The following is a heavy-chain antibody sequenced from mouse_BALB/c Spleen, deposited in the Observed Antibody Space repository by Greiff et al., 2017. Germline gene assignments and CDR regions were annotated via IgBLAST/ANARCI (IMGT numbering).Heavy chain of an antibody. Sequence: EVHLVESGGGLVQPGGSLKLSCAASGFTFSSYGMSWVRQTPDKRLELVATINSNGGSTYYPDSVKGRFTISRDNAKNTLYLQMSSLKSEDTAMYYCARALYYYGSSYGDFDYWGQGTTLTVSS. CDR3: ARALYYYGSSYGDFDY. CDR2: INSNGGST. D-gene: IGHD1-1*01. CDR1: GFTFSSYG. J-gene: IGHJ2*01. V-gene: IGHV5-6-3*01.